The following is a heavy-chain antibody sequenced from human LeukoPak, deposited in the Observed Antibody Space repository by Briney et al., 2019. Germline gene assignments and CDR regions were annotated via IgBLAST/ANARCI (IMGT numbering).Heavy chain of an antibody. Sequence: GRSLRLSCAAPGFTFSSYGMHCVRQAPGKGLEWVAVIWYDGSNKYYADSVKGRFTISRDNSKNTLYLQMNSLRAEDTAVYYCARDYYDSSGYYNAFDIWGQGTMVTVSS. CDR2: IWYDGSNK. CDR3: ARDYYDSSGYYNAFDI. D-gene: IGHD3-22*01. CDR1: GFTFSSYG. V-gene: IGHV3-33*01. J-gene: IGHJ3*02.